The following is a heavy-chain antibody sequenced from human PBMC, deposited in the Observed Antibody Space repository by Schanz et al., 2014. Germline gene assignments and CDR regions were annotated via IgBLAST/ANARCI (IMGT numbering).Heavy chain of an antibody. CDR3: GEYGSDSYTDP. D-gene: IGHD3-10*01. V-gene: IGHV1-69*02. Sequence: QVPLVQSGAEVKKPGSSVKVSCKASGDTFRSYTINWVRHAPGQGLEWMGRIIPITGITNYAQKFQGRVTFTADTSTGTAYMELRSLRSDDTAVYYCGEYGSDSYTDPWGQGTLVTVSS. CDR2: IIPITGIT. CDR1: GDTFRSYT. J-gene: IGHJ5*02.